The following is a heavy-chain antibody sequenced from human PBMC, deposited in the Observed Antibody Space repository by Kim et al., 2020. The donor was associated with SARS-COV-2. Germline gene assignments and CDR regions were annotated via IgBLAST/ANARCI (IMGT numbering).Heavy chain of an antibody. J-gene: IGHJ6*02. CDR1: GGTFTSYA. CDR2: IIPILGKA. CDR3: ARNLHYGMDV. V-gene: IGHV1-69*13. Sequence: SVKVSCKASGGTFTSYAISWVRQAPGQGLEWMGGIIPILGKASHAQKFQGRVTITADESSNTSHMELSGLRSEDTAVYYCARNLHYGMDVWGQGTTVTVSS.